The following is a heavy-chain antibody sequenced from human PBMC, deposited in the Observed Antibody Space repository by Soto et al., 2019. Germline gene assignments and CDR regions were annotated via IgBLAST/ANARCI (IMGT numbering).Heavy chain of an antibody. Sequence: SETLSLTCAVYGGSFSGYYWSWIRQPPGKGLEWIGEINHSGSTNYNPSLKSRVTISVDTSKNQFSLKLSSVTAADTAVYYCARGGVHGYSYGMWWFDPWGQGTLDTVSS. V-gene: IGHV4-34*01. D-gene: IGHD5-18*01. CDR1: GGSFSGYY. CDR3: ARGGVHGYSYGMWWFDP. J-gene: IGHJ5*02. CDR2: INHSGST.